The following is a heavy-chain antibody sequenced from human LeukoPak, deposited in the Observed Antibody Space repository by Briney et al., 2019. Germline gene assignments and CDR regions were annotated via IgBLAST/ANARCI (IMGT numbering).Heavy chain of an antibody. V-gene: IGHV3-23*01. CDR1: GVTLSSYA. J-gene: IGHJ3*02. D-gene: IGHD3-9*01. CDR3: AREGRYFDFRSSLNAFDI. Sequence: GGSLRLSCAASGVTLSSYAMSWARQAPGKGLEWVSGISSSGSGGNTYYADSVKGRFTISRDSSKNTLFLHMNTLRAEDTAVYYCAREGRYFDFRSSLNAFDIWGQGTMVTVSS. CDR2: ISSSGSGGNT.